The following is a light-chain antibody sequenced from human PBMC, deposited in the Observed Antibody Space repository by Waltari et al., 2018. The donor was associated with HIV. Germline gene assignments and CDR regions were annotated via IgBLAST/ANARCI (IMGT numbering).Light chain of an antibody. J-gene: IGKJ4*01. CDR3: QQYKSYPLT. CDR2: KAS. CDR1: QSISSW. Sequence: DIKMTQSPSTLSASVGDRVNLTCRASQSISSWLAWYQQKPGKAPKLLIYKASSLESGVPSRFSGSGSGTEFTLTISSLQPEDFATYNCQQYKSYPLTFGGGTKVEIK. V-gene: IGKV1-5*03.